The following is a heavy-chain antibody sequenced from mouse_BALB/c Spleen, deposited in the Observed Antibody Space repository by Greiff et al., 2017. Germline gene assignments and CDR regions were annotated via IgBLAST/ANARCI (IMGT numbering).Heavy chain of an antibody. CDR2: ISNLAYSI. CDR3: ARDGYGNYIGAMDY. CDR1: GFTFSDYG. V-gene: IGHV5-15*02. J-gene: IGHJ4*01. Sequence: EVKLMESGGGLVQPGGSRKLSCAASGFTFSDYGMAWVRQAPGKGPEWVAFISNLAYSIYYADTVTGRFTISRENAKNTLYLEMSSLRSEDTAMYYCARDGYGNYIGAMDYWGQGTSVTVSS. D-gene: IGHD2-10*02.